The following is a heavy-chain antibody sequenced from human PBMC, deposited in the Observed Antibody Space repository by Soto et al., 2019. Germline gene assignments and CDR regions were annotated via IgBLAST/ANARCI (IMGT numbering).Heavy chain of an antibody. CDR3: AKNVWGYSSGLHDY. V-gene: IGHV3-30*18. CDR2: ISYDGSNK. Sequence: GGSLRLSCAASGFTFSSYGMHWVRQAPGKGLEWVAVISYDGSNKYYADSVKGRFTISRDNSKNTLYLQMNSLRAEDTAVYYCAKNVWGYSSGLHDYWGQGTLVTVSS. CDR1: GFTFSSYG. D-gene: IGHD6-19*01. J-gene: IGHJ4*02.